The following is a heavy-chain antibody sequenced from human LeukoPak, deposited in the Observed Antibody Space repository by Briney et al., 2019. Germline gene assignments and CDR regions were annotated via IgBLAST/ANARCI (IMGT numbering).Heavy chain of an antibody. J-gene: IGHJ3*02. D-gene: IGHD6-19*01. CDR3: ANRSGGQWLASGDAFDI. CDR2: IYHSGST. CDR1: GYSISSGYY. V-gene: IGHV4-38-2*01. Sequence: SETLSLTCAVSGYSISSGYYWGWIRQPPGKGLEWIGSIYHSGSTYYNPSLKSRVTISVDTSKNRFSLKLSSVTAAVTAVYYCANRSGGQWLASGDAFDIWGQGTMVTVSS.